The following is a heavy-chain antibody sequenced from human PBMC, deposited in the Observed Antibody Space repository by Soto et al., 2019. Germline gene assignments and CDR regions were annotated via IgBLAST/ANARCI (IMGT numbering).Heavy chain of an antibody. V-gene: IGHV1-69*13. J-gene: IGHJ6*02. Sequence: SVKVSCKASGGTFSSYAISWVRQAPGQGLEWMGGIIPIFGTANYAQKFQGRVTITADESTSTAYMELSSLRSEDTAVYYFARVVYVDYVGEGHYYYYGMDVWGQGTTVTVSS. CDR2: IIPIFGTA. CDR3: ARVVYVDYVGEGHYYYYGMDV. CDR1: GGTFSSYA. D-gene: IGHD4-17*01.